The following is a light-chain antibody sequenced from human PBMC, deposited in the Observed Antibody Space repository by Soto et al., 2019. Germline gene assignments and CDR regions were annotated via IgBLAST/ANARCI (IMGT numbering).Light chain of an antibody. CDR2: GAS. J-gene: IGKJ2*01. V-gene: IGKV3-15*01. Sequence: EIVMTQSPATLSVSPGERATLSCRASQSVSTNLAWYQQKPGQAPRLLIYGASTRATGIPARFSGSGSGTEFTLTISRLQSEDFAVYYCQQYSDWPPGTFGQGTKLEIK. CDR3: QQYSDWPPGT. CDR1: QSVSTN.